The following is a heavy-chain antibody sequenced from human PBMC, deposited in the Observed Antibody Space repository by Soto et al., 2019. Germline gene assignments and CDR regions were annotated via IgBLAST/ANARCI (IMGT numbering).Heavy chain of an antibody. CDR3: ARDREIGYCSGGSCYYFDY. J-gene: IGHJ4*02. Sequence: QVQLVESGGGVVQPGRSLRLSCAASGFTFSSYGMHWVRQAPGKGLEWVAVIWYDGSNKNYADSVKGRFTISRDNSKNTLYLQMNSLRAEDTAVYYCARDREIGYCSGGSCYYFDYWGQGTLVTVSS. CDR2: IWYDGSNK. V-gene: IGHV3-33*01. D-gene: IGHD2-15*01. CDR1: GFTFSSYG.